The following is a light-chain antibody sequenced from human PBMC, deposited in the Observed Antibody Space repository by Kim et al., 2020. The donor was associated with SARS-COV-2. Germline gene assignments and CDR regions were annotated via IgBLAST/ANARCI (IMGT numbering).Light chain of an antibody. V-gene: IGKV1D-16*01. CDR1: QNIRSG. CDR3: QQYASYPYT. CDR2: DVS. J-gene: IGKJ3*01. Sequence: ASIGDRVTITCRASQNIRSGLAWFQQKSEKAPKSLIYDVSTLQSGVPSRFSGSGSGTEFTLTISSLQPEDFATSHCQQYASYPYTFGPGTKVDIK.